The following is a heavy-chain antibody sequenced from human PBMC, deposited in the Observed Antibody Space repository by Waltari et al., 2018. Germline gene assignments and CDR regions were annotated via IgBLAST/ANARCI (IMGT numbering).Heavy chain of an antibody. V-gene: IGHV3-21*01. CDR2: ISSSISYI. Sequence: EVQLVESGGGLVKPGGSLRLSCAASGFTFSSYSMNWVRQAPGRGLEVVSSISSSISYIYYADSVKCRFTISRDNAKNSLYLQMNSLRAEDTAVYYCARDLRGAVAEEYYFDYWGQGTLVTVSS. CDR3: ARDLRGAVAEEYYFDY. CDR1: GFTFSSYS. J-gene: IGHJ4*02. D-gene: IGHD6-19*01.